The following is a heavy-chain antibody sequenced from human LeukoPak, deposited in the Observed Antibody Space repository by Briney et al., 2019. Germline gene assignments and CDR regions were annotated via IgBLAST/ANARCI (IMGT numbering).Heavy chain of an antibody. J-gene: IGHJ4*02. V-gene: IGHV1-46*01. CDR3: ARVEGGGYSYDY. CDR1: GYTFTSYY. CDR2: INPSGGST. D-gene: IGHD5-18*01. Sequence: ASVKVSCKASGYTFTSYYMHWVRQAPGQGLEWMGIINPSGGSTSYAQKFQGRVTMTRDMSTSTVYMELSSLRSEDTAVYYCARVEGGGYSYDYWGQGTLVTVSS.